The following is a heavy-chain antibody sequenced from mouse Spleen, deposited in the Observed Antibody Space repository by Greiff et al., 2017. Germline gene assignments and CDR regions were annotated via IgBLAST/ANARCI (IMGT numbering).Heavy chain of an antibody. D-gene: IGHD1-1*01. CDR1: GFTFSSYA. CDR3: ARGHYSWFAY. J-gene: IGHJ3*01. Sequence: EVKLVESGGGLVKPGGSLKLSCAASGFTFSSYAMSWVRQTPEKRLEWVASISSGGSTYYPDSVKGRFTISRDNARNILYLQMSSLRSEDTAMYYCARGHYSWFAYWGQGTLVTVSA. CDR2: ISSGGST. V-gene: IGHV5-6-5*01.